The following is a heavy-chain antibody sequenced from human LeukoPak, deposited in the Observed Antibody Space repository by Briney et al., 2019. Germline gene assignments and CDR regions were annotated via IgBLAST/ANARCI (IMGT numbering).Heavy chain of an antibody. Sequence: ASVKVSCKASGYTFISYGISWVRQAPGQGLEWMGWISVYDGNTYFAQKFQGRVSMTADTATGAVYMELRSLRSDDTAVYYCVRDFNYAPDFWGQGTLVTVSS. V-gene: IGHV1-18*01. CDR1: GYTFISYG. J-gene: IGHJ4*02. CDR3: VRDFNYAPDF. CDR2: ISVYDGNT. D-gene: IGHD4-11*01.